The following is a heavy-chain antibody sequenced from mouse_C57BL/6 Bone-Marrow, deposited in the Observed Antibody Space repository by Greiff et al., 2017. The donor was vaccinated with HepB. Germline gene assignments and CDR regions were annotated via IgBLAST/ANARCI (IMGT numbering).Heavy chain of an antibody. J-gene: IGHJ4*01. CDR3: ARSDYTDLYYAMDY. Sequence: ESGPGLVKPSQSLSLTCSVTGYSITSGYYWYWIRQFPGNKLEWMGYISYDGSNNYNPSLKNRISITRDTSKNQFFLTLNTVTTEDTATYYCARSDYTDLYYAMDYWGQGTSVTVSS. CDR2: ISYDGSN. V-gene: IGHV3-6*01. CDR1: GYSITSGYY. D-gene: IGHD2-4*01.